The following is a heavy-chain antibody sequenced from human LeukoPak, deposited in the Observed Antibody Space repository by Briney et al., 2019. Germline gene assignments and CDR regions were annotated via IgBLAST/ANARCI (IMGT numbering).Heavy chain of an antibody. V-gene: IGHV4-34*01. CDR3: ASWYGMDV. Sequence: PSETLSLTCAVYGGSFSGYYWSWIRQPPGKGLEWIGEINHSGSTNYNPSLKSRVTISVDRSKNQFSLKLSSVTAADTAVYYCASWYGMDVWGQGTTVTVSS. J-gene: IGHJ6*02. CDR2: INHSGST. CDR1: GGSFSGYY.